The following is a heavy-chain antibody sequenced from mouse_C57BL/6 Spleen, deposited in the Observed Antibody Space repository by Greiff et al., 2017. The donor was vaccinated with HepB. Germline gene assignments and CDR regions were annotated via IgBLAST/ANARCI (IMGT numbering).Heavy chain of an antibody. V-gene: IGHV1-19*01. J-gene: IGHJ4*01. Sequence: EVQLQQSGPVLVKPGASVKMSCKASGYTFTDYYMNWVKQSHGKSLEWIGVINPYNGGTSYNQKFKGKATLTVDKSSSTAYMELNSLTSEDSAVYYCANYDYDEAMDYWGQGTSVTVSS. CDR1: GYTFTDYY. CDR3: ANYDYDEAMDY. D-gene: IGHD2-4*01. CDR2: INPYNGGT.